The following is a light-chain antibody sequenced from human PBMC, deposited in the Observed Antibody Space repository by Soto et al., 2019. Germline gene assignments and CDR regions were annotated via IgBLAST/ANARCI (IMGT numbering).Light chain of an antibody. J-gene: IGKJ4*01. V-gene: IGKV2-28*01. CDR2: LGT. CDR1: QTLLHSNGYNY. Sequence: IVMTQSPLSLPVIPGEPASISCRSSQTLLHSNGYNYLDWYLQKPGQSPQLLIYLGTYRAAGVPARFSGSVSGTDFTLKISRVEAEDVGVYYCMEALQTLTVGGGNKLEIK. CDR3: MEALQTLT.